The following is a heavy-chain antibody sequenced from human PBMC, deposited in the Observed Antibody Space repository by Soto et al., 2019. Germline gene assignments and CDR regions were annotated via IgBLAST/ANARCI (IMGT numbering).Heavy chain of an antibody. J-gene: IGHJ4*02. Sequence: ASVKVSCKASGYTFTGYYVHWVRQAPGQGLEWMGWMNPNSRDTNYAQKFQGRVTLARDKSISTAYMELSRLRSDDTAVYYCARGGNWNYWPYYDYWGQGTRVTVSS. D-gene: IGHD1-7*01. CDR2: MNPNSRDT. CDR1: GYTFTGYY. CDR3: ARGGNWNYWPYYDY. V-gene: IGHV1-2*02.